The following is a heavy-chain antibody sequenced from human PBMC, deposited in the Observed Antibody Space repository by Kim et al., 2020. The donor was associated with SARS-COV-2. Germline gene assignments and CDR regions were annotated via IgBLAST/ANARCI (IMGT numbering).Heavy chain of an antibody. CDR1: GFTFSNYA. Sequence: GGSLRLSCAASGFTFSNYAMSWVRQAPGKGLEWVSTIGGSGASTYYADSVKGRFTISRDNSKNTLDLQMNSLRAEDTAVYYCASLRGYGEYCGQGILVTVSS. D-gene: IGHD5-18*01. CDR3: ASLRGYGEY. V-gene: IGHV3-23*01. J-gene: IGHJ4*02. CDR2: IGGSGAST.